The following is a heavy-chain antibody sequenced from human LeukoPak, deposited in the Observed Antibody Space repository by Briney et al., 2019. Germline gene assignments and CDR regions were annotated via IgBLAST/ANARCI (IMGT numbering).Heavy chain of an antibody. V-gene: IGHV1-69*13. D-gene: IGHD5-18*01. CDR1: GYTFTSYA. J-gene: IGHJ4*02. CDR3: ADGYSYGYSRFDY. Sequence: GASVKVSCKASGYTFTSYAISWVRQAPGQGLEWMGGIIPIFGTANYAQKFQGRVTITADESTSTAYMELSSLRSEDTAVYYCADGYSYGYSRFDYWGQGTLVTVSS. CDR2: IIPIFGTA.